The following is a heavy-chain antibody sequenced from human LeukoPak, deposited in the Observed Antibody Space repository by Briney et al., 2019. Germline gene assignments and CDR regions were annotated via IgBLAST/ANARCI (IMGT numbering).Heavy chain of an antibody. CDR2: ISSSSSTI. CDR1: GFIFTDFW. V-gene: IGHV3-48*01. CDR3: ARGNRKVGAPSAFDY. Sequence: GGSLRLSCAASGFIFTDFWMHWVRQGPGKELVWVSYISSSSSTIYYADSVKGRFTISRDNAKNSLYLQMNSLRAEDTAVYYCARGNRKVGAPSAFDYWGQGTLVTVSS. J-gene: IGHJ4*02. D-gene: IGHD1-26*01.